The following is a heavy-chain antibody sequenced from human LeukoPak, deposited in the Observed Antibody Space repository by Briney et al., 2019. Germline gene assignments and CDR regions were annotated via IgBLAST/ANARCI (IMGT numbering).Heavy chain of an antibody. CDR2: INHSGST. CDR3: ARGTGSSWYGGPFDS. D-gene: IGHD6-13*01. V-gene: IGHV4-34*01. CDR1: GGSFSGYY. J-gene: IGHJ4*02. Sequence: SETLSLTCALYGGSFSGYYWSWIRHPPGKGLEWIGEINHSGSTNYNPSIKSRVTTSVDTSKNQFSLKLSSVTAADTAVYYCARGTGSSWYGGPFDSWGQGTLVTVSS.